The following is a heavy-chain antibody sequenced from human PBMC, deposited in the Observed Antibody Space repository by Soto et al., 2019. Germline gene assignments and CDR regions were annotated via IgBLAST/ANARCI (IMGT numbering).Heavy chain of an antibody. V-gene: IGHV1-69*01. Sequence: QVQLVQSGAEVKKPGSSVKVSCKASGGSFASYAISWVRQAPGQGLEWVGGLIPFFGTANYAQRFQGRLTITADESTTTAYMELSSLRSEDTAIYYCARDRARSCSPRFDYWGQGTLVTVSS. J-gene: IGHJ4*02. CDR2: LIPFFGTA. CDR3: ARDRARSCSPRFDY. D-gene: IGHD2-15*01. CDR1: GGSFASYA.